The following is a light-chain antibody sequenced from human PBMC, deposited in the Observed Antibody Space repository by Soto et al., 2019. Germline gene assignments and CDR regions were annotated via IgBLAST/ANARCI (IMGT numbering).Light chain of an antibody. Sequence: QSALTQPASVSGSPGLSIAISCTGTGRDVGGYNSVSWYQQQPGKVPKLIIYDVNSRPSGVSTRFSGSKSGNTASLTVSGLQAEDEGDYYCSSYTTGGSYVFGTGTKLTVL. CDR1: GRDVGGYNS. V-gene: IGLV2-14*01. J-gene: IGLJ1*01. CDR3: SSYTTGGSYV. CDR2: DVN.